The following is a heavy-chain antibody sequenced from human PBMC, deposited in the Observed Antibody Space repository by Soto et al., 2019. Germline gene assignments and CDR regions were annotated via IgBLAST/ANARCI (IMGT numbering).Heavy chain of an antibody. J-gene: IGHJ6*02. Sequence: TLSLTCAVSGGSISSSNWWSWVRQPPGKGLEWIGEIYHSGSTNYNPSLKSRVTISVDKSKNQFSLKLSSVTAADTAVYYCARGSSYDFWSGLYYYYGMDVWGQGTTVTVSS. CDR1: GGSISSSNW. V-gene: IGHV4-4*02. D-gene: IGHD3-3*01. CDR2: IYHSGST. CDR3: ARGSSYDFWSGLYYYYGMDV.